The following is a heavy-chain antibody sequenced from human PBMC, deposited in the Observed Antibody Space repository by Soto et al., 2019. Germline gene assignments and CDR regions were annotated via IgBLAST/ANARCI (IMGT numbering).Heavy chain of an antibody. V-gene: IGHV3-23*01. D-gene: IGHD1-1*01. CDR2: ISGSGGST. CDR3: AKGTGTGAIGVSAHYYMDV. CDR1: GFTFSSYA. J-gene: IGHJ6*03. Sequence: GGSLRLSCVASGFTFSSYAMSWVRQAPGKGLEWVSAISGSGGSTYYADSVKGRFTISRDNSKNTLYLQMNSLRAEDTAVYYCAKGTGTGAIGVSAHYYMDVWGKGTTVTVSS.